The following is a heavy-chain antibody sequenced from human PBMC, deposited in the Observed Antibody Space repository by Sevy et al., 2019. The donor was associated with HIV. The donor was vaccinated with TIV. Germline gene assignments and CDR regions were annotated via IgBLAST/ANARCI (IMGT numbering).Heavy chain of an antibody. D-gene: IGHD4-4*01. Sequence: GGSLRLSCAASGFTFDDYGMSWVRQVPGKGLEWVSNINWNGDSTGYGDSVKGRFTFSRDNAKNSLYLQMNSLRAEDTALYHCARRKTTVITGNAFDIWGQGTMVTVSS. CDR2: INWNGDST. V-gene: IGHV3-20*01. CDR1: GFTFDDYG. J-gene: IGHJ3*02. CDR3: ARRKTTVITGNAFDI.